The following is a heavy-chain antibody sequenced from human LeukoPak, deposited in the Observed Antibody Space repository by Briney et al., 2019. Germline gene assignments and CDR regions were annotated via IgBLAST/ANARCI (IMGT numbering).Heavy chain of an antibody. J-gene: IGHJ4*02. D-gene: IGHD3-3*01. V-gene: IGHV4-4*07. Sequence: SETLSLTCTVSGGSISSYYWSWIRQPAGKGLEWIGRIYTSGSTNYNPSLKSRVTMSVDTSKNQFSLKLSSVTAADTAVYYCARTYYDFWSGYYYFDYRGQGTLVTVSS. CDR1: GGSISSYY. CDR2: IYTSGST. CDR3: ARTYYDFWSGYYYFDY.